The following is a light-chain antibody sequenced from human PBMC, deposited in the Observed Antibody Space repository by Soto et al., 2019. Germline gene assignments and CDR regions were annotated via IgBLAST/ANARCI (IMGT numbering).Light chain of an antibody. Sequence: QSVLTQPASVSGSPGQSITISCTGTSSDVGGYNYVSWYQQHPGKATKLMIYDVSDRPSGVSNRFSGSKSGNTASLTISGLQAEDEADYYCSSYSSTSTAVFGGGTQLTVL. CDR1: SSDVGGYNY. J-gene: IGLJ7*01. V-gene: IGLV2-14*01. CDR3: SSYSSTSTAV. CDR2: DVS.